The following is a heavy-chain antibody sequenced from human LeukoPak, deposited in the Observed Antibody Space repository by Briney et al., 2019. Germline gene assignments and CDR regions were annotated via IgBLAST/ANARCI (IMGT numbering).Heavy chain of an antibody. CDR2: IYTSGST. D-gene: IGHD3-9*01. Sequence: SETLSLTCTISGGSISTYYWSWIRRPAGKGLEWIGRIYTSGSTNYNPSLKSRVTMSVDTSKNQFSLKLTSVTAADTAVYYCARASVLTGYYTAVTFDYWGQGTLVTVSS. J-gene: IGHJ4*02. CDR3: ARASVLTGYYTAVTFDY. V-gene: IGHV4-4*07. CDR1: GGSISTYY.